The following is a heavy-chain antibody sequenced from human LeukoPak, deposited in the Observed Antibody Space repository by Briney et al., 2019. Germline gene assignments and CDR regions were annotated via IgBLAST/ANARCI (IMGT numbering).Heavy chain of an antibody. CDR2: ISSSGSTI. D-gene: IGHD5-12*01. Sequence: PGGSLRLFCAASGFTFSSYEMNWVRQAPGKGLEWVSYISSSGSTIYYADSVKGRFTISRDNAKNSLYLQMNSLRAEHTAVYYCARDPRSGYDSDYWGQGTLVTVSS. J-gene: IGHJ4*02. CDR3: ARDPRSGYDSDY. CDR1: GFTFSSYE. V-gene: IGHV3-48*03.